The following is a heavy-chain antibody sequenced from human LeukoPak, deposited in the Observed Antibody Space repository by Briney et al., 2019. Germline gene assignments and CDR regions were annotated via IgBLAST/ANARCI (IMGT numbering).Heavy chain of an antibody. CDR2: IYYSGST. Sequence: SETLSLTCTVSGGSISNYYWSWIRQPPGKGLEWIGYIYYSGSTNYNPSLKSRVTISKDMSKSQFSLKLSSVTAADTAVYYCARILTGSFDYWGQGTLVTVSS. CDR3: ARILTGSFDY. V-gene: IGHV4-59*01. CDR1: GGSISNYY. J-gene: IGHJ4*02. D-gene: IGHD3-9*01.